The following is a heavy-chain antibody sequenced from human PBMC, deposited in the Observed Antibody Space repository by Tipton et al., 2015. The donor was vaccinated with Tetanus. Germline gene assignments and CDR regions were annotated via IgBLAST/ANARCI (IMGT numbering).Heavy chain of an antibody. Sequence: SLRLSCAGSGFTFRAYAMTWVRQAPGKGLEWVSGISGSGDATYYADSVKGRFIISRDNSKGTVSLEMNSLRAEDTAVYYCARDSPDILLVPAVWGQGTLVTVSS. CDR3: ARDSPDILLVPAV. J-gene: IGHJ4*02. CDR2: ISGSGDAT. V-gene: IGHV3-23*01. D-gene: IGHD2-2*01. CDR1: GFTFRAYA.